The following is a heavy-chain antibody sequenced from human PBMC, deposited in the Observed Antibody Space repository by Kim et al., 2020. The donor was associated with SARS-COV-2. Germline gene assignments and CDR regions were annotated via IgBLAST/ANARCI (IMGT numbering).Heavy chain of an antibody. D-gene: IGHD3-10*01. CDR3: ARVGAVFVHYYGMDV. J-gene: IGHJ6*02. V-gene: IGHV3-7*01. CDR2: IKEDGSER. CDR1: GFTFSSYW. Sequence: GGSLRLSCAASGFTFSSYWMSWVRQAPGKGLEWVANIKEDGSERHYVESVKGRFTISRDNAKNSLYLQMNSLRDEDTAVYYCARVGAVFVHYYGMDVWGQGTTVTVSS.